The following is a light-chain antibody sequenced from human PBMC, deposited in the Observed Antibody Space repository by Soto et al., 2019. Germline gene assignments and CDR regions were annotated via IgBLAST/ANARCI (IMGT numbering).Light chain of an antibody. J-gene: IGKJ4*01. V-gene: IGKV3-20*01. CDR1: QSASSSY. CDR2: GAS. CDR3: QQYSRSPRLT. Sequence: EIVLTQSPGTLSLSPGERATLSCRASQSASSSYLAWYQQKPGQAPRLLIYGASSRATGIPDRFSGSGSGTDFTLTISRLEPEALAVYYCQQYSRSPRLTFGIGTKVEVE.